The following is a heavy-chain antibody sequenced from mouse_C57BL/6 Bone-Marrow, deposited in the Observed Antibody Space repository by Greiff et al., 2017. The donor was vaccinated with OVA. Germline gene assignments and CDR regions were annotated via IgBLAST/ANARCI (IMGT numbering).Heavy chain of an antibody. V-gene: IGHV1-81*01. D-gene: IGHD2-1*01. CDR3: ARVYYGNYIDY. Sequence: VQLQQSGAELARPGASVKLSCKASGYTFTSYGISWVKQRTGQGLEWIGEIYPRSGNPYYNEKFKGKATLTADKSSSTAYMELRSLTSEDSAVDFCARVYYGNYIDYWGQGTLVTVSA. CDR1: GYTFTSYG. CDR2: IYPRSGNP. J-gene: IGHJ3*01.